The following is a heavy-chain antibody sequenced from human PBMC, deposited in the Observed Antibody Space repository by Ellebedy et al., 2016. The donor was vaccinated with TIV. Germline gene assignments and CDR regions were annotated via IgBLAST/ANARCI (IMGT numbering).Heavy chain of an antibody. J-gene: IGHJ6*02. Sequence: ASVKVSCXASGYTFSSYGVNWVRQAPGQGLEWMGWISVYNGNTYYAQKFRGRVTMTTETSTSTAYMEIRSLRSDDTAVYFCVRMQWEPLGYYGMDVWGQGTTVTVSS. D-gene: IGHD1-26*01. V-gene: IGHV1-18*01. CDR1: GYTFSSYG. CDR2: ISVYNGNT. CDR3: VRMQWEPLGYYGMDV.